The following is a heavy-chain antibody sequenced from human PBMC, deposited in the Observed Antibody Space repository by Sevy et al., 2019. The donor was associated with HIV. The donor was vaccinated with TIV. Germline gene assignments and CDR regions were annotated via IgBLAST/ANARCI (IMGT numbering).Heavy chain of an antibody. CDR2: ISGSGVST. CDR3: AKGGGGHYDPGEIGYYFYYYNMDV. D-gene: IGHD3-22*01. V-gene: IGHV3-23*01. J-gene: IGHJ6*03. CDR1: GFSFDSYG. Sequence: GGSLRLSCAVSGFSFDSYGMTWVRQAPGKGLEWVSGISGSGVSTYYADSVKGRFIISRENSKNTLYLQMNSLRSEDKDVNYCAKGGGGHYDPGEIGYYFYYYNMDVWGKGTTVTVSS.